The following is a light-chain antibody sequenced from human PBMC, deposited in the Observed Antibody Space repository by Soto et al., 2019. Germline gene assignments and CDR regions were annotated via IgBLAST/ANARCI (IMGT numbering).Light chain of an antibody. CDR3: QQYESYSPLI. V-gene: IGKV1-8*01. CDR2: AAS. J-gene: IGKJ4*01. CDR1: QGISSY. Sequence: IRMTQSPSSLSASTGDRVTITCRASQGISSYFAWYQQKPGKAPKLLIYAASTLQSGVPSRFSGRRSGTEFTLTIAGLQPEDFATYYCQQYESYSPLIFGGGTKVDIK.